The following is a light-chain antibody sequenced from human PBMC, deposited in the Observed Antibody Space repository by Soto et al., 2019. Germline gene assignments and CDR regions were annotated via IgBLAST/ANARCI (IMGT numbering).Light chain of an antibody. CDR3: SSYTTDDVRYV. CDR2: EVS. Sequence: QSALTQPASVSGTPGQSITISCTGSNSDVGLYDFVSWYQHHPGRAPKLIVSEVSHRPSGISNRFSGSKSGNTASLTISGLQSEDEADYYSSSYTTDDVRYVFGTGTQVTVL. CDR1: NSDVGLYDF. V-gene: IGLV2-14*01. J-gene: IGLJ1*01.